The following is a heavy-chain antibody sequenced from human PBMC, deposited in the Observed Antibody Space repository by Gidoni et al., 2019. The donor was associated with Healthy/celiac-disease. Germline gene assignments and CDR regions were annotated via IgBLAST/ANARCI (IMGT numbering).Heavy chain of an antibody. CDR2: ISSSSSYI. D-gene: IGHD3-10*01. Sequence: EVQLVESGGGLVKPGGSLRLSCAASGFTFRSYSMNWVRQAPGKGLEWVSSISSSSSYIYYADSVKGRFTISRDNAKNSLYLQMNSLRAEDTAVYYCASTGTKLLWFGELLPYYFDYWGQGTLVTVSS. CDR1: GFTFRSYS. J-gene: IGHJ4*02. CDR3: ASTGTKLLWFGELLPYYFDY. V-gene: IGHV3-21*01.